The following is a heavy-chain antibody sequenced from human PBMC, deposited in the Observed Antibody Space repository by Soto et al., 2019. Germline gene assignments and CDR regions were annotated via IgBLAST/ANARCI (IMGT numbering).Heavy chain of an antibody. V-gene: IGHV3-23*01. CDR2: ISGSGGST. CDR3: VKPYYDFWRGYPGY. J-gene: IGHJ4*02. CDR1: GFRFSSYA. D-gene: IGHD3-3*01. Sequence: TGGSLRLSCAASGFRFSSYAMSWVRQAPGKGLEWVSEISGSGGSTYYADSVKGRCTISRENYKNTLYLQMNSLRAEVTAVYYCVKPYYDFWRGYPGYWGQGTLVTVSS.